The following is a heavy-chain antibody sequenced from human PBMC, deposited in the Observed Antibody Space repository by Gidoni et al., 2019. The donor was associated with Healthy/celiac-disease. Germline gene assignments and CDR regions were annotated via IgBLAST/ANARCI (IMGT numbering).Heavy chain of an antibody. Sequence: QVQLVESGGGVVQPGRSLRLSCAASGFTFRSYGMHWVRQAPGKGLEWVAVISYDGSNKYYADSVKGRFTISRDNSKNTLYLQMNSLRAEDTAVYYCAKDRVVVPAANWFDPWGQGTLVTVSS. J-gene: IGHJ5*02. D-gene: IGHD2-2*01. CDR2: ISYDGSNK. V-gene: IGHV3-30*18. CDR3: AKDRVVVPAANWFDP. CDR1: GFTFRSYG.